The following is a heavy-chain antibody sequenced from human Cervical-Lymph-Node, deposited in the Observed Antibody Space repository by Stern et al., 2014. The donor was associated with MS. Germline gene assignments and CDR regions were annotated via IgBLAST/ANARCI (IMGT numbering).Heavy chain of an antibody. CDR1: GYSFSDFY. J-gene: IGHJ5*02. CDR3: TRGDLVIVSVVLGRFDP. Sequence: VQLVESGAEVKKPGASLKVSCKASGYSFSDFYIHWVRQAPGQGLEWMGRINTKRGGTKDAPKFRGGVTMTRDTSSSTAHMELSRLTSDDTAIYYCTRGDLVIVSVVLGRFDPWGQGTLATVAS. CDR2: INTKRGGT. D-gene: IGHD2/OR15-2a*01. V-gene: IGHV1-2*06.